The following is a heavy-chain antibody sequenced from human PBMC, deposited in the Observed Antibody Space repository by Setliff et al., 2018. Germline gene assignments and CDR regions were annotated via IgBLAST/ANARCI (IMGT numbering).Heavy chain of an antibody. D-gene: IGHD3-16*01. CDR3: ARMSGFMYMDV. V-gene: IGHV4-39*07. Sequence: SETLSLTCTVSGASVSGDSYYWGWIRQPPGKGLEWIGSMYYGGGGSTNYNPSLKSRVTISLDTSKSQFFLKLDAVTAADTAVYYCARMSGFMYMDVWGKGTPVTVSS. CDR1: GASVSGDSYY. CDR2: MYYGGGGST. J-gene: IGHJ6*03.